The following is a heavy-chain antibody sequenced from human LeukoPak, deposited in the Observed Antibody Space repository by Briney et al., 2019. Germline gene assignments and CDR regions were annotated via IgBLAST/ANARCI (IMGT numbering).Heavy chain of an antibody. D-gene: IGHD5-18*01. CDR3: ARDSPERGYSYGPLDNYFDY. CDR1: GFIFSSHA. J-gene: IGHJ4*02. Sequence: GGSLRLSCAASGFIFSSHAMNWVRQAPGKGLEWVANIKQDGSEKYYVDSVKGRFTISRDNTKNSLYLQMNSLTAEDTAVYYCARDSPERGYSYGPLDNYFDYWGQGTLVTVSS. CDR2: IKQDGSEK. V-gene: IGHV3-7*01.